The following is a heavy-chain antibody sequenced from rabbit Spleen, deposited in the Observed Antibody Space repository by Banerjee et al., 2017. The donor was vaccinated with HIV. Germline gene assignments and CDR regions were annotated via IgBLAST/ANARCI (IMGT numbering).Heavy chain of an antibody. CDR3: ARQAFALSFDL. CDR1: GFDFNSNI. D-gene: IGHD6-1*01. CDR2: IYAGSSGST. Sequence: QEQLVESGGGLVQPEGSLTLTCTASGFDFNSNIMCWVRQAPGKGPEWIACIYAGSSGSTYYASWAKGRFTISKTSSTTVTLQMTSLTAADTATYFCARQAFALSFDLWGPGTLVTVS. J-gene: IGHJ4*01. V-gene: IGHV1S45*01.